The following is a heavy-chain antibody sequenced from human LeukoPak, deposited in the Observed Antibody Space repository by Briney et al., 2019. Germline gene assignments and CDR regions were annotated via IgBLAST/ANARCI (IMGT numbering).Heavy chain of an antibody. Sequence: GGSLRLSCAASGFTFSSYAMSWVRQAPGKGLEWVSGISGSGSSTYYADSVKGRFTISRDNSKNTLYLQMSSLRAEDAAVYYCANVRGDYGYFDLWGRGTLVTVSS. J-gene: IGHJ2*01. CDR3: ANVRGDYGYFDL. V-gene: IGHV3-23*01. D-gene: IGHD3-10*01. CDR2: ISGSGSST. CDR1: GFTFSSYA.